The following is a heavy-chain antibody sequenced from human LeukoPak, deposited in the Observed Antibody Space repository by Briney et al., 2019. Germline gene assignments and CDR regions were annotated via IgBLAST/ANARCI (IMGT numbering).Heavy chain of an antibody. CDR1: GGTFSSYA. D-gene: IGHD2-2*01. Sequence: SVKVSCKASGGTFSSYAISWVRQAPGQGLEWMGGIIPIFGTANYAQKFQGRVTITADESTSTAYMELSSLRAEDTAVYYCTRGRFCINTSCRYYYYYYMDVWGRGTTVTVSS. J-gene: IGHJ6*03. CDR3: TRGRFCINTSCRYYYYYYMDV. CDR2: IIPIFGTA. V-gene: IGHV1-69*13.